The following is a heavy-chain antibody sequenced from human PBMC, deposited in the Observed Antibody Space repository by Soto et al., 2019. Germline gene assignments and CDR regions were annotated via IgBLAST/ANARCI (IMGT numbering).Heavy chain of an antibody. J-gene: IGHJ4*02. CDR2: IGNIGDIQ. CDR1: GLAFSSYS. D-gene: IGHD4-17*01. Sequence: EVQLVESGGGLVQPGGSLRLSCVASGLAFSSYSMNWVRQAPGKGLEWLSYIGNIGDIQHYADSVRGRFTISRDNAKKSVSLQMTSLRAEDTAVYYCATILDYGDHYWCQGTLVTVSS. V-gene: IGHV3-48*01. CDR3: ATILDYGDHY.